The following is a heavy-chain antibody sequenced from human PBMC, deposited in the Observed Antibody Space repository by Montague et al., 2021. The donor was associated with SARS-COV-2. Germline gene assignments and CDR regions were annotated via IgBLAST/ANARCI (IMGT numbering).Heavy chain of an antibody. J-gene: IGHJ5*01. V-gene: IGHV4-61*02. Sequence: TLSLTCTVSGGSISSGCYDWSWIRQPAGKGLEWFGLFYASGITNYNPSLKSRVTISLYTSKNQFSTRLSAVTAADTALYYCIRGLASVDSWGQGTLVTVSS. CDR3: IRGLASVDS. CDR1: GGSISSGCYD. CDR2: FYASGIT.